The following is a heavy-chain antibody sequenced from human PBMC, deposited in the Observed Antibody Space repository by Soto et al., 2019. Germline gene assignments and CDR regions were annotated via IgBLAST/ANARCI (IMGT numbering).Heavy chain of an antibody. Sequence: PGWSLRLSCASSVFTFISYGMHWVRQAPGKGLEWVAVISYDGSNKYYADSVKGRFTISRDNSKNTLYLQMNSLRAEDTAVYYCAKDRYSGYDPYYYYYGMDVWGQGTTVTVSS. CDR2: ISYDGSNK. J-gene: IGHJ6*02. V-gene: IGHV3-30*18. CDR3: AKDRYSGYDPYYYYYGMDV. D-gene: IGHD5-12*01. CDR1: VFTFISYG.